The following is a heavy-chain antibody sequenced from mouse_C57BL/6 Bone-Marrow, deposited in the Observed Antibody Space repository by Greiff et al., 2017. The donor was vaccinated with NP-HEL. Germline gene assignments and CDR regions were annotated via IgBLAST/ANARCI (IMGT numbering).Heavy chain of an antibody. CDR1: GYTFTSYG. J-gene: IGHJ1*03. CDR3: ARKGIGGLRREWYFDV. Sequence: QVQLQQSGAELARPGASVKLSCKASGYTFTSYGISWVKQRTGQGLEWIGEIYPRSGNTYYNEKFKGKATLTADKSSSTAYMELRSLTSEDSAVYFCARKGIGGLRREWYFDVWGTGTTVTVSS. CDR2: IYPRSGNT. V-gene: IGHV1-81*01. D-gene: IGHD2-4*01.